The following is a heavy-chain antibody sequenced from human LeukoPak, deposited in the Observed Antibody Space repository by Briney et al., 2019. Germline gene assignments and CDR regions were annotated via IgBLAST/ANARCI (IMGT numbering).Heavy chain of an antibody. V-gene: IGHV1-2*02. D-gene: IGHD2-15*01. CDR3: ARGASRYCSGGSCYSDWFDP. CDR2: INPNSGGT. J-gene: IGHJ5*02. CDR1: GYTFTGYY. Sequence: ASVKVSCKASGYTFTGYYMHWVRQAPGQGLEWMGWINPNSGGTNYAQKFQGRVTMTRDTSISTAYMELSRLRSDDTAVYYCARGASRYCSGGSCYSDWFDPWGQGTLVTVSS.